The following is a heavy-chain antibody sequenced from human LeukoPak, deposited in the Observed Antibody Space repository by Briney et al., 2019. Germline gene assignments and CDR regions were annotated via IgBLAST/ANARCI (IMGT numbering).Heavy chain of an antibody. CDR1: GYTFTSYD. D-gene: IGHD2-15*01. CDR2: MNPNSGNT. V-gene: IGHV1-8*01. CDR3: ARGHTQIGGKRTVFGY. Sequence: ASVKVSCKASGYTFTSYDINWVRQATGQGLEWMGWMNPNSGNTGYAQKFQGRVTMTRNTSISTAYMELSSPRSEDTAVYYCARGHTQIGGKRTVFGYWGQGTLVTVSS. J-gene: IGHJ4*02.